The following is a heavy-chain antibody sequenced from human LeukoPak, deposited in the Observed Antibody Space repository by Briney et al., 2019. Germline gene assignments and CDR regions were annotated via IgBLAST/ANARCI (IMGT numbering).Heavy chain of an antibody. CDR3: ASTGVVTYFDY. Sequence: SETLSLTCTVSGGSISSGGYYWSWIRQHPGKGLEWIGYIYYSGSTYYNPTLKSRVTISVDTSKNQFSLKLSSVTAADTAVYYCASTGVVTYFDYWGQGTLVTVSS. CDR2: IYYSGST. V-gene: IGHV4-31*03. D-gene: IGHD3-3*01. CDR1: GGSISSGGYY. J-gene: IGHJ4*02.